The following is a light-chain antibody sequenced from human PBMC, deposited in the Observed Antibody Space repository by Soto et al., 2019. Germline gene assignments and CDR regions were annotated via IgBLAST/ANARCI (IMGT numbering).Light chain of an antibody. Sequence: QTVVTQEPSLTVSPGGTVTLTCGSSTGTVTSGHYPYWFQQKPGQAPRTLVYDTNNKQSWTPARFSGSLLGGKAALTLSGAQPEDEAEYYCLLSYPAARVFGGGTKLTVL. CDR3: LLSYPAARV. CDR2: DTN. CDR1: TGTVTSGHY. V-gene: IGLV7-46*01. J-gene: IGLJ3*02.